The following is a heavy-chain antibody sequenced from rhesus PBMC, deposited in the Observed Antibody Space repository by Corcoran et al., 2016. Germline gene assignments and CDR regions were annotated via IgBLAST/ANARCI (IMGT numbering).Heavy chain of an antibody. Sequence: QLQLQESGPGLVKPSETLSLTCAVSGGSISSNWWSWIRPPPGKGLEWIGRISDSGGSTSYNPSLKSRVTISTDTSKNQLSLKLISVTAADTAVYYCARDNYYGSAYGDYWGQGVLVTVSS. J-gene: IGHJ4*01. CDR3: ARDNYYGSAYGDY. D-gene: IGHD3-28*01. CDR1: GGSISSNW. V-gene: IGHV4-173*01. CDR2: ISDSGGST.